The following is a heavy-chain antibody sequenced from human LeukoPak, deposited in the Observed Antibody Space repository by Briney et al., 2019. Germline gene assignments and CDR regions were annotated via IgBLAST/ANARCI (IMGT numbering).Heavy chain of an antibody. V-gene: IGHV3-7*01. J-gene: IGHJ3*02. CDR1: GFTFSSYW. D-gene: IGHD3-3*01. CDR3: ARVSDYDFWSGFLDAFDM. Sequence: GGSLRLSCAASGFTFSSYWMSWVRQAPGKGLEWGANIKQDGSEKYYVDSVKGRFTISRDNAKNSLYLQMNSLRAEDTAVYYCARVSDYDFWSGFLDAFDMWSQGTMVTVSS. CDR2: IKQDGSEK.